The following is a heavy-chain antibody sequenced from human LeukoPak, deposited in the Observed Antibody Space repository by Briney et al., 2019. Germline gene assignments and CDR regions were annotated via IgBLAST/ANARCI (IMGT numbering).Heavy chain of an antibody. Sequence: SETLSLTCAVYGGSFSGYYWSWIRQPPGKGLEWIGYIYNSENTNYNPSLKSRVTISGDTSKNQFSLKLTSVTAADTAVYYCARGSSWLDYWGQGTLVTVSS. J-gene: IGHJ4*02. CDR2: IYNSENT. D-gene: IGHD6-13*01. V-gene: IGHV4-59*08. CDR1: GGSFSGYY. CDR3: ARGSSWLDY.